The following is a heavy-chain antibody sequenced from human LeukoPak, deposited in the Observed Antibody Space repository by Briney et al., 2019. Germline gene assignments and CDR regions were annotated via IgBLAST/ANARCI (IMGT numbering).Heavy chain of an antibody. V-gene: IGHV4-30-2*01. CDR3: ARGPLDNSGSYPLDY. CDR2: IYHSGST. Sequence: SQTLSLTCTVSGGSISSGGYYWSWIRQPPGKGLEWSGYIYHSGSTYYNPSLKSRVTISVDRSKNQFSLKLSSVTAADTAVYYCARGPLDNSGSYPLDYWGQGTLVTVSS. CDR1: GGSISSGGYY. D-gene: IGHD1-26*01. J-gene: IGHJ4*02.